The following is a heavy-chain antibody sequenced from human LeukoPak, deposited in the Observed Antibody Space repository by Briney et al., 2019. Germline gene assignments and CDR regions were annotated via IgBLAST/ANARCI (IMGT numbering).Heavy chain of an antibody. D-gene: IGHD3-10*01. CDR2: ISAYNGST. J-gene: IGHJ3*02. Sequence: ASVKVSCKASGYTFTSYGISWVRQAPGQGLEWMGWISAYNGSTNYAQKLQGRVTMTTDTSTSTAYMELRSLRSDDTAVYYCARLVGVLLWFGESNNYAFDIWGQGTMVTVSS. V-gene: IGHV1-18*01. CDR1: GYTFTSYG. CDR3: ARLVGVLLWFGESNNYAFDI.